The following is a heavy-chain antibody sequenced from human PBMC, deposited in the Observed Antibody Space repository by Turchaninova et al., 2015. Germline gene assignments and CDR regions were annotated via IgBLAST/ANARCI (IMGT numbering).Heavy chain of an antibody. D-gene: IGHD2-15*01. V-gene: IGHV3-64*01. J-gene: IGHJ4*02. CDR1: GFPFSDHH. Sequence: EVQLVESGGGLVQRGGSRRLSCEASGFPFSDHHMHWVRQAPGKGVEYVSTIIADGGNTYYANSVKGRFTISRDNSRNTLYLQMGSLRVEDMAVYFCAREYVAGTSDYWGQGTLVTVSS. CDR3: AREYVAGTSDY. CDR2: IIADGGNT.